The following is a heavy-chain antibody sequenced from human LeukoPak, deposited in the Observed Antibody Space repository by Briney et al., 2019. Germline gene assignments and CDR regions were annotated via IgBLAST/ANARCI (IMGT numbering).Heavy chain of an antibody. CDR3: ARDEIPSGT. CDR2: VSGSGRNT. D-gene: IGHD6-25*01. CDR1: GFIFNNYA. Sequence: GGTLRLSCAASGFIFNNYALSWVRQTPGKGLEWVSAVSGSGRNTYYADSVKGRFTISRDNSRSTVDLQMNSLRVEDTGIYYCARDEIPSGTWGQGTMVIVSS. J-gene: IGHJ3*01. V-gene: IGHV3-23*01.